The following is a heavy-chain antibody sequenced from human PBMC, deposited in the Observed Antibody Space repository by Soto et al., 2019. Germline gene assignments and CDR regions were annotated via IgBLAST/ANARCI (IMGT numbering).Heavy chain of an antibody. CDR1: GYPFTSYG. CDR3: ARDRLIAVNGLLRN. J-gene: IGHJ4*02. V-gene: IGHV1-18*01. D-gene: IGHD6-19*01. CDR2: ISAYDDKT. Sequence: ASVKVSCKTSGYPFTSYGINWVRQAPGQGPEWMGWISAYDDKTIYSQKFQGRVTLTADTSTTTAYMELRGLRFDDTAVYYCARDRLIAVNGLLRNWGQGTLVTVSS.